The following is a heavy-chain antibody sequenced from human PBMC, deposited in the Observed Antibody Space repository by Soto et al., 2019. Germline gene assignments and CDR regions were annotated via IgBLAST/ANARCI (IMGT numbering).Heavy chain of an antibody. J-gene: IGHJ4*02. Sequence: QVQLQESGPGLVKPSQTLSLTCTVSGGSISSGGYYWSWIRQHPGKGLEWIGYIYYSGSTYYNPSRKSRVTIXVXTXXNQFSLKLSSVTAADTAVYYCARAERAGRSSSFDYWGQGTLVTVSS. V-gene: IGHV4-31*03. CDR1: GGSISSGGYY. D-gene: IGHD6-13*01. CDR2: IYYSGST. CDR3: ARAERAGRSSSFDY.